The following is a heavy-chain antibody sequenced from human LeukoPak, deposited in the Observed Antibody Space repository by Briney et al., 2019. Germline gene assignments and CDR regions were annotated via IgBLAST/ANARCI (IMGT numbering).Heavy chain of an antibody. CDR3: ATVSNRRDGYNLDFGY. CDR1: GGSFSGYY. J-gene: IGHJ4*02. CDR2: INHSGST. V-gene: IGHV4-34*01. Sequence: SETLSLTCAVYGGSFSGYYWSLIRQPPGKGLEWIGEINHSGSTNYNPSLKSRVTISVDTSKNQFSLKLSSVTAADTAVYYCATVSNRRDGYNLDFGYWGQGTLVTVSS. D-gene: IGHD5-12*01.